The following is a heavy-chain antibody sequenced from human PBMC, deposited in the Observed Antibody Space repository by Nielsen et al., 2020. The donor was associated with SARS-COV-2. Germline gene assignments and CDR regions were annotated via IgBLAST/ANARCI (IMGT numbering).Heavy chain of an antibody. CDR3: ARAQLLYGDYYYYYMDV. CDR2: IYYSGST. Sequence: SETLSLTCTVSGGSISSGSYYWSWIRQPPGKGLEWIGYIYYSGSTNYNPSLKSRVTISVDTSKNQFSLKLSSVTAADTAVYYCARAQLLYGDYYYYYMDVWGKGTTVTVSS. V-gene: IGHV4-61*01. J-gene: IGHJ6*03. CDR1: GGSISSGSYY. D-gene: IGHD2-2*01.